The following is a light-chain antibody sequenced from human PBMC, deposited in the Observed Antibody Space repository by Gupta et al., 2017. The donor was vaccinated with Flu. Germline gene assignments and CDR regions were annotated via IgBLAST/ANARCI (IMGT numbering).Light chain of an antibody. CDR1: QDIKKF. CDR2: EAS. CDR3: QQFDTLPYT. J-gene: IGKJ2*01. V-gene: IGKV1-33*01. Sequence: DVQMPQSRSSLSASVGDRVTLSCQASQDIKKFLNWFQQKPGQAPQLLIHEASNLKTGAPSRFSGTGSGTHFTFTIDSLLPEDVATYYCQQFDTLPYTFGLGTKLEMK.